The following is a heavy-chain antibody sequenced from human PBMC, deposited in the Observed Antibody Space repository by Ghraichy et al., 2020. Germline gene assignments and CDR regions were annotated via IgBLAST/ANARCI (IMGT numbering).Heavy chain of an antibody. CDR3: ARSVAYYYDSSWKFDY. V-gene: IGHV4-34*01. D-gene: IGHD3-22*01. J-gene: IGHJ4*02. CDR1: GGSFSGYY. Sequence: SQTLSLTCAVYGGSFSGYYWSWIRQPPGKGLEWIGEINHSGSTNYNPSLKSRVTISVDTSKNQFSLKLSSVTAADTAVYYCARSVAYYYDSSWKFDYWGQGTLVTVSS. CDR2: INHSGST.